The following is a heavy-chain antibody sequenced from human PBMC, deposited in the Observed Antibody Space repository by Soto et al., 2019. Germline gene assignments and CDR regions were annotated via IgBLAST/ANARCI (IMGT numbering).Heavy chain of an antibody. V-gene: IGHV3-23*01. CDR1: GLTFSSSA. D-gene: IGHD3-10*01. CDR2: ITNDGGNT. Sequence: PGGSLRLSCATCGLTFSSSAMTWVRQAPGRGLEWLSAITNDGGNTYYAASVKGRFTISRDNSKNTLYLQMNSLRAEDTAVYYFASLPSGSRREAFQTQSRIDYWGQGTLVTVSS. CDR3: ASLPSGSRREAFQTQSRIDY. J-gene: IGHJ4*02.